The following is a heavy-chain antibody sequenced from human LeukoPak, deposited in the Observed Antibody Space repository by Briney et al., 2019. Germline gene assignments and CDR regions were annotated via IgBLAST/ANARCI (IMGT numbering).Heavy chain of an antibody. CDR1: GFTFDDYA. CDR3: ARGEDGYNS. V-gene: IGHV3-9*01. CDR2: ISWNSGSI. Sequence: GGSLRLSCAASGFTFDDYAMHWVRQAPGKGLEWVSGISWNSGSIGYADSVKGRFTISRDNAKNSLYLQMNSLRAEDTAVYYCARGEDGYNSWGQGTLVTVSS. J-gene: IGHJ4*02. D-gene: IGHD5-12*01.